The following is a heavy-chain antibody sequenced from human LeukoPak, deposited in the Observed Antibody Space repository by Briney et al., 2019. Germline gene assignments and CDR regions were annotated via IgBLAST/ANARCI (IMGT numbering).Heavy chain of an antibody. Sequence: GGSLRLSCAASGFTFSSYSMNWVRQAPGKGLEWVSSISSSSSYIYYADSVKGRFTISRDNAKYSLYLQMNSLRAEDTAVYYCARVSSSSGHYYYMDVWGKGTTVTVSS. V-gene: IGHV3-21*01. D-gene: IGHD6-6*01. CDR1: GFTFSSYS. J-gene: IGHJ6*03. CDR2: ISSSSSYI. CDR3: ARVSSSSGHYYYMDV.